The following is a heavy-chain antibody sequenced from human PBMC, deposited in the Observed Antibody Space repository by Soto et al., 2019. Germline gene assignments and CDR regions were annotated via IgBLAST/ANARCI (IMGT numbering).Heavy chain of an antibody. CDR3: ARAALFDY. Sequence: QVQLVESGGGVVQPGRSLRLSCAASGFTFSSYAMHWVRQAPGKGLEWVAVISYDGSNKYYADSVKGRFTISRDNSKNTLYLQMNSLRAEDTAVYYCARAALFDYWVQGTLVTVSS. CDR1: GFTFSSYA. CDR2: ISYDGSNK. J-gene: IGHJ4*02. V-gene: IGHV3-30-3*01.